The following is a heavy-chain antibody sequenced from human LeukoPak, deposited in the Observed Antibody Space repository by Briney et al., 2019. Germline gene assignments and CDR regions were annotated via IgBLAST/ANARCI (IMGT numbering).Heavy chain of an antibody. Sequence: PGGSLRLSCAASGFTFSSYGMHWVRPAPGKGLEWVAVIWYDGSNKYYADSVKGRFTISRDNSKNTLYLQMNSLRAEDTAVYYCAREGHYSSGWHDAFDIWGQGTMVTVSS. V-gene: IGHV3-33*01. CDR2: IWYDGSNK. D-gene: IGHD6-19*01. J-gene: IGHJ3*02. CDR1: GFTFSSYG. CDR3: AREGHYSSGWHDAFDI.